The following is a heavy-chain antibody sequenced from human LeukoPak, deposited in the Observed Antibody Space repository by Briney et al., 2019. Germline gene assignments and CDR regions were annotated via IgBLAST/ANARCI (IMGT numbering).Heavy chain of an antibody. V-gene: IGHV3-23*01. CDR2: ISGSGGTT. J-gene: IGHJ6*02. CDR3: AKVSGGGLYYDGMDV. D-gene: IGHD1-14*01. CDR1: GFTSNNYA. Sequence: GGSLRLSCAASGFTSNNYAMNWVRQAPGKGLEWVSVISGSGGTTYYADSVKGRFTISRDSSKNTLYLQMNSLRAEDTAVYYCAKVSGGGLYYDGMDVWGQGTTVTVSS.